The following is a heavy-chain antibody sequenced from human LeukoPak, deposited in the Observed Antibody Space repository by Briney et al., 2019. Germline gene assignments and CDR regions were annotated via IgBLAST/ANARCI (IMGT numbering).Heavy chain of an antibody. Sequence: SETLSLTCTVSGGSISSYYWNWIRQPPGKGLEWIGLIYYTGSTNYNPSLKSRVTISLDTSKNQFSLRLNSVTAADTAVYYCARQREYYESSGYYSFDYWGQGTLVTVSS. D-gene: IGHD3-22*01. V-gene: IGHV4-59*01. CDR3: ARQREYYESSGYYSFDY. CDR2: IYYTGST. J-gene: IGHJ4*02. CDR1: GGSISSYY.